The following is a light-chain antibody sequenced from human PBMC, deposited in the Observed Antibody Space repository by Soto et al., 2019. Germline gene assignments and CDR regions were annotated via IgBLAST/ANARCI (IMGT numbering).Light chain of an antibody. CDR1: SSDVGSYNL. CDR3: CSYAGSSTSVVV. CDR2: EGS. V-gene: IGLV2-23*01. Sequence: QSALTQPASVSGSPGQSITISCTGTSSDVGSYNLVSWYQQHPGKAPKLMIYEGSKRPSGVSNRFSGSKSGTTASLTISGLQAEDEADYDCCSYAGSSTSVVVFGGGTKLTVL. J-gene: IGLJ2*01.